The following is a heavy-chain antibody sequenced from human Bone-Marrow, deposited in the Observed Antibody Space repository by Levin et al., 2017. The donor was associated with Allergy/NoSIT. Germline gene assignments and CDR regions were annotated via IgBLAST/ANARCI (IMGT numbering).Heavy chain of an antibody. Sequence: ASVKVSCKASGGTFSSYAISWVRQAPGQGLEWMGGIIPIFGTANYAQKFQGRVTITADESTSTAYMELSSLRSEDTAVYYCARKTYYYDSSFKLDIWGQGTMVTVSS. J-gene: IGHJ3*02. CDR1: GGTFSSYA. V-gene: IGHV1-69*13. CDR2: IIPIFGTA. CDR3: ARKTYYYDSSFKLDI. D-gene: IGHD3-22*01.